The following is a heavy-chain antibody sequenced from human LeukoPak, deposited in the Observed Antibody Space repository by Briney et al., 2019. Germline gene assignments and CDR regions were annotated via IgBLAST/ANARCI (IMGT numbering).Heavy chain of an antibody. J-gene: IGHJ4*02. D-gene: IGHD5-12*01. CDR3: ARAFGSGYDSGSVY. V-gene: IGHV3-30*02. Sequence: PGGSLRLSCTASGFSFSDYGMHWVRQAPGKGLEWVAFIRYEGTTKNYADFVRGRFTISRDNAKNSLYLQMNSLRAEDTALYYCARAFGSGYDSGSVYWGQGTLVTVSS. CDR2: IRYEGTTK. CDR1: GFSFSDYG.